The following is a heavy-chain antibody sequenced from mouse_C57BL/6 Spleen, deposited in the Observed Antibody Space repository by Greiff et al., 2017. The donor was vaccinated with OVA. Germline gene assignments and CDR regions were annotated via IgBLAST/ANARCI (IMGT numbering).Heavy chain of an antibody. CDR1: GYTFTSYW. V-gene: IGHV1-50*01. D-gene: IGHD6-1*01. J-gene: IGHJ4*01. CDR2: IDPSDSYT. Sequence: VQLQQPGAELVKPGASVKLSCKASGYTFTSYWMQWVKQRPGQGLEWIGEIDPSDSYTNYNQKFKGKATLTVDTSSSTAYMQLSSLTSEDSAVYYCARSTGRDYAMDYWGQGTSVTVSS. CDR3: ARSTGRDYAMDY.